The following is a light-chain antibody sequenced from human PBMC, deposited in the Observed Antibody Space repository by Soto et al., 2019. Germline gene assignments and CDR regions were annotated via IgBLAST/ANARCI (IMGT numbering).Light chain of an antibody. J-gene: IGLJ3*02. CDR2: DVS. Sequence: QSALTQPRSVSGSPGQSVTISCTGTINDVGGYTYVSWYQQHPGKAPKLMIFDVSKRPSGVLDRFSGSKSGNTASLTISGLQAEDEADYYCCSYAGGPWVFGAGTKLTVL. V-gene: IGLV2-11*01. CDR1: INDVGGYTY. CDR3: CSYAGGPWV.